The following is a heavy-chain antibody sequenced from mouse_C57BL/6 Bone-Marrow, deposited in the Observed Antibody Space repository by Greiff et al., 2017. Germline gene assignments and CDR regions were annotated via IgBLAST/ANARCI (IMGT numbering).Heavy chain of an antibody. CDR2: ISDGGSYT. CDR1: GFTFSSYA. D-gene: IGHD1-1*01. J-gene: IGHJ2*01. Sequence: EVQLVESGGGLVKPGGSLKLSCAASGFTFSSYAMSWVRQTPEKRLEWVATISDGGSYTYYPDNVKGRFTISRDNAKNNLYLQMGHLKSEDTAMYYCARVVYFYGSSFYYWGQGTTLTVSS. CDR3: ARVVYFYGSSFYY. V-gene: IGHV5-4*01.